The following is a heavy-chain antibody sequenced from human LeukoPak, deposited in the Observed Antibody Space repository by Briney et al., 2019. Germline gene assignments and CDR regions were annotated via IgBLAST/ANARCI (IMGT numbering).Heavy chain of an antibody. CDR3: ARGLHDYSSGWPYYFDY. CDR1: GGSISSGGYY. D-gene: IGHD6-19*01. J-gene: IGHJ4*02. Sequence: SETLSLTCTVSGGSISSGGYYWSWIRQHPGKGLEWIGYIYYSGSTYYNPSLKSRVTISVDTSKNQFSLKLSSVTAADTAVYYCARGLHDYSSGWPYYFDYWGQGTLVTVSS. CDR2: IYYSGST. V-gene: IGHV4-31*03.